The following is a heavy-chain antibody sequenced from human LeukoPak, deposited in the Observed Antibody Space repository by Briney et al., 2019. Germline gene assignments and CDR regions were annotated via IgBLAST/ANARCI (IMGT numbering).Heavy chain of an antibody. CDR2: ISSSSSYI. V-gene: IGHV3-21*01. Sequence: GGSLRLSCAASGFTFSSYSMNWVRQAPGKGLEWVSSISSSSSYIYYADSVKGRFTISRDNAKNSLYLQMNSLRAEDTAVYYCAKANVKYCSGGSCFDAFDIWGQGTMVTVSS. CDR3: AKANVKYCSGGSCFDAFDI. D-gene: IGHD2-15*01. J-gene: IGHJ3*02. CDR1: GFTFSSYS.